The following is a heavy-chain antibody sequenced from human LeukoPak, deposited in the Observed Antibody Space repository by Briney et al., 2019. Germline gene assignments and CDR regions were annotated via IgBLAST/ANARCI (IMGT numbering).Heavy chain of an antibody. D-gene: IGHD6-13*01. CDR2: IGGNSDYA. V-gene: IGHV3-23*01. CDR3: AKEFVSRSSLSLDD. J-gene: IGHJ4*02. Sequence: PGGSLRLSCAASGFIFSTNAMAWVRQAPGKGLEWVSAIGGNSDYAFYADSVKGRFTTSRDNSKNTLYLQMNSLRVEDTAIYYCAKEFVSRSSLSLDDWGQGTLATVSS. CDR1: GFIFSTNA.